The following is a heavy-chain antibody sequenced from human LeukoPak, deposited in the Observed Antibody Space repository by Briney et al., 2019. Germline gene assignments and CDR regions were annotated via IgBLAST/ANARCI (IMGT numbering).Heavy chain of an antibody. Sequence: PGGSPRLSCAASGFSLSDYWMTWVRQAPGKGLEWVANINQDGSVKYYVDSVKGRFTISRDNSKNTLYLQMNSLRAEDTAVYYCANPADSSEVDYWGQGTLVTVSS. V-gene: IGHV3-7*03. J-gene: IGHJ4*02. D-gene: IGHD6-19*01. CDR2: INQDGSVK. CDR3: ANPADSSEVDY. CDR1: GFSLSDYW.